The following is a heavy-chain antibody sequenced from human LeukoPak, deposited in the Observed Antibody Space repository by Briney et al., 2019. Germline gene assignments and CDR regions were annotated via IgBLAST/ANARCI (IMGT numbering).Heavy chain of an antibody. CDR3: DVWFGESYDAFDI. Sequence: ASVKVSCKASGGTFSSYAISWVRQAPGQGLEWMGRIIPILGIANYAQKFQGRVTITADKSTSTAYMELSSLRSEDTAVYYCDVWFGESYDAFDIWGQGTMVTVSS. CDR1: GGTFSSYA. J-gene: IGHJ3*02. V-gene: IGHV1-69*04. CDR2: IIPILGIA. D-gene: IGHD3-10*01.